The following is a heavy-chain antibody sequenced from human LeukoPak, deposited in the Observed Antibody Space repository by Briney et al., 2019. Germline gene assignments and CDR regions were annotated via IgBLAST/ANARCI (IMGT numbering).Heavy chain of an antibody. Sequence: GGSLRLSCEGSGFSLSSYSMNWVRQAPGKGLEWVASVNTVSSYIYYADSMRGRFTISRDNAKNSLFLQMNSLRAEDTAVYYCARLRRNSDRSDFFYYYDHWGQGTLVTVSS. D-gene: IGHD3-22*01. V-gene: IGHV3-21*01. J-gene: IGHJ4*02. CDR3: ARLRRNSDRSDFFYYYDH. CDR2: VNTVSSYI. CDR1: GFSLSSYS.